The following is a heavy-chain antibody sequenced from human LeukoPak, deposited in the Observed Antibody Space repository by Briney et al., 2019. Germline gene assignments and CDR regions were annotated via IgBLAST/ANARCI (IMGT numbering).Heavy chain of an antibody. Sequence: ETLSLTCTVSGGSISSYYWSWVRQAPGKGLEWVSAISGSGGSTFYADSVEGRFTISRDYSKNTLYLQMNSLRAEDTAVYYCANSHCSTTSCHLSGYFQYWGQGTLVTVSS. D-gene: IGHD2-2*01. J-gene: IGHJ1*01. CDR1: GGSISSYY. CDR2: ISGSGGST. CDR3: ANSHCSTTSCHLSGYFQY. V-gene: IGHV3-23*01.